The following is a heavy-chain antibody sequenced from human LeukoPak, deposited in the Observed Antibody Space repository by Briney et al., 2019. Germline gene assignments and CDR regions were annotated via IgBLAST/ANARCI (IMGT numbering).Heavy chain of an antibody. CDR1: EFTFSLYA. CDR2: INVSGDI. V-gene: IGHV3-69-1*01. D-gene: IGHD1-14*01. CDR3: ARDTFQPGRIDC. Sequence: PGGSLRLSCAASEFTFSLYAMNWVRQAPGKGLEWVSYINVSGDIHYADSVWGRFTISRDNAKNTLYLQMNSLRAEDTAVYYCARDTFQPGRIDCWGQGALVIVSS. J-gene: IGHJ4*02.